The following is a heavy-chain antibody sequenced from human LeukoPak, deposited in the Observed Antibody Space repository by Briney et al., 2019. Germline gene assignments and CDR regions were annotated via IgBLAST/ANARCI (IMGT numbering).Heavy chain of an antibody. V-gene: IGHV3-74*01. J-gene: IGHJ4*02. CDR2: INSDGSST. CDR1: GFTFSSYW. D-gene: IGHD6-13*01. Sequence: GRSLRLSCAASGFTFSSYWMHWVRQAPGKGLVWVSRINSDGSSTSYADSVKGRFTISRDNAKNTLYLQMNSLRAEDTAVYYCARAQLRYYFDYWGQGTLVTVSS. CDR3: ARAQLRYYFDY.